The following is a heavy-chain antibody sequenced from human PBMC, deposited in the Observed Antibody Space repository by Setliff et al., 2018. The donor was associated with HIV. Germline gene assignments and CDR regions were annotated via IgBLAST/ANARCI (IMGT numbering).Heavy chain of an antibody. CDR1: GGSISSYY. CDR3: ARRPRIVGVRKNAFDI. D-gene: IGHD1-26*01. V-gene: IGHV4-59*01. J-gene: IGHJ3*02. CDR2: IYYSGST. Sequence: SETLSLTCTVSGGSISSYYWSWIRQPAGKGLEWIGYIYYSGSTNYNPSLKSRVTISVDTSKNQFSLKLISVTAADTAVYYCARRPRIVGVRKNAFDIWGQGTMVTVSS.